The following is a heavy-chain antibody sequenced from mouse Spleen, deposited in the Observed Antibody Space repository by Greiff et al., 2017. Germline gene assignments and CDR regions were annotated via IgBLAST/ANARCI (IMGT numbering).Heavy chain of an antibody. Sequence: QVQLQQSGPGLVAPSQSLSITCTVSGFSLTSYGVHWVRQPPGKGLEWLVVIWSDGSTTYNSALKSRLSISKDNSKSQVFLKMNSLQTDDTAMYYCARHGQLGPYAMDYWGQGTSVTVSS. CDR2: IWSDGST. J-gene: IGHJ4*01. CDR3: ARHGQLGPYAMDY. D-gene: IGHD3-2*01. CDR1: GFSLTSYG. V-gene: IGHV2-6-1*01.